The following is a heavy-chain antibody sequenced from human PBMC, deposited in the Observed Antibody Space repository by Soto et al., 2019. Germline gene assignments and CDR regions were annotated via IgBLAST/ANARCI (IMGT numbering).Heavy chain of an antibody. V-gene: IGHV3-30*18. CDR3: AKDRDFWNGYYCYGMDV. CDR2: ISYDGSNK. D-gene: IGHD3-3*01. CDR1: GFTFSSYG. Sequence: PGGSLRLSCAASGFTFSSYGMHWVRQAPGKGLEWVAVISYDGSNKYYADSVKGRFTISRDNSKNTLYLQMNSLRAEDTAVYYCAKDRDFWNGYYCYGMDVWGQGTTVTVSS. J-gene: IGHJ6*01.